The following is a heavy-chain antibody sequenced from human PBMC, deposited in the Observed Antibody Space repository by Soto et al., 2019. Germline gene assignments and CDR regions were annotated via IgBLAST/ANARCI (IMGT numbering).Heavy chain of an antibody. D-gene: IGHD3-22*01. J-gene: IGHJ3*02. V-gene: IGHV3-7*01. CDR1: GFTFYSHW. CDR2: IKQDGSEK. CDR3: ARTPYYYDSSGFYDEAFDI. Sequence: PVGSLRLSCAASGFTFYSHWMSWVRQAPGKGLEWVANIKQDGSEKYYVDSVKGRFTISRDNAKNSLYLQMNSLRAEDTAVYFCARTPYYYDSSGFYDEAFDIWGQGTLVTVSS.